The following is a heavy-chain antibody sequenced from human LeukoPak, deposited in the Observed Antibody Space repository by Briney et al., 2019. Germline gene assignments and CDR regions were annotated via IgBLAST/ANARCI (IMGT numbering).Heavy chain of an antibody. V-gene: IGHV4-61*02. CDR3: ARGAGGVSAPFDY. J-gene: IGHJ4*02. CDR1: GGSISSGSYY. D-gene: IGHD3-16*01. CDR2: IYTSEST. Sequence: SETLSLNCTVSGGSISSGSYYWSWIRQPAGKGLEWIGRIYTSESTNYNPSLKTRATISVDTSTNMYSMTLSSETAAETHVPNCARGAGGVSAPFDYWGQGTLVTASS.